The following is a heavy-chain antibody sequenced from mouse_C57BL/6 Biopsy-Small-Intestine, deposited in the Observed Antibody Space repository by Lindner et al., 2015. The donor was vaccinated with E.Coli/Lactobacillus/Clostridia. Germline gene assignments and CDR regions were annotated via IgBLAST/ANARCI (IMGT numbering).Heavy chain of an antibody. V-gene: IGHV1-85*01. J-gene: IGHJ2*01. CDR1: GYTSTNYD. Sequence: VQLQESGPELAKPGASVKLACKASGYTSTNYDINWVIQRPGQGLEWIGWIYPGNDNTKYNEKFKDKATLTVDTSSSTAYMELHSLTSEDSAVYFCARWGFNWHFFDYWGQGTTLTVSA. CDR2: IYPGNDNT. D-gene: IGHD4-1*02. CDR3: ARWGFNWHFFDY.